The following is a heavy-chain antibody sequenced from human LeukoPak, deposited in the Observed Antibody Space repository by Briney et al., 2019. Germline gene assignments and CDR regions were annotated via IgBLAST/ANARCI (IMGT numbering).Heavy chain of an antibody. D-gene: IGHD3-10*01. J-gene: IGHJ4*02. CDR1: GFTFSSYS. V-gene: IGHV3-48*02. Sequence: GGSLRLSCAASGFTFSSYSMNWVRQAPGKGLEWVSYISSSSSTIYYADSVKGRFTISRDNAKNSLYLQMNSQRDEDTAVYYCAREGGSGFDYWGQGTLVTVSS. CDR2: ISSSSSTI. CDR3: AREGGSGFDY.